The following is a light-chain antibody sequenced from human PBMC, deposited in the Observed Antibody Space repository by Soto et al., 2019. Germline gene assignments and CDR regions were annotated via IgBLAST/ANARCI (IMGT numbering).Light chain of an antibody. V-gene: IGLV2-14*01. Sequence: QSLMTQPACVSGSPGQSIAIACTGTTSDVGGYNYVSWYQQHPGKVPKLLIHEVSNRPSGVSNRFSGSKSGNTASLTISGLQAEDEADYYCLSKTSTISSVFGTGTKVTVL. CDR1: TSDVGGYNY. CDR3: LSKTSTISSV. CDR2: EVS. J-gene: IGLJ1*01.